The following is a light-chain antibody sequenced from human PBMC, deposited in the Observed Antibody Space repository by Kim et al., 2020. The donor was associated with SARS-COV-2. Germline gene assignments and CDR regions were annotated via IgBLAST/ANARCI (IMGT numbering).Light chain of an antibody. CDR2: DVS. CDR3: TSYTSSSTYV. Sequence: GQSITSACAGTSSDVGAYKYVSWYQQHPGKAPKLLIYDVSDRPSGVSNRFSGSKSGNTASLTISGLQAEDEADYYCTSYTSSSTYVFGTGTKVTVL. J-gene: IGLJ1*01. V-gene: IGLV2-14*03. CDR1: SSDVGAYKY.